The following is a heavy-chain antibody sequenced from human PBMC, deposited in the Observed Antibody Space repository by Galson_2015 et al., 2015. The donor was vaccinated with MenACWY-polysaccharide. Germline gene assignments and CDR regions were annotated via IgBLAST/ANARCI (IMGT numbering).Heavy chain of an antibody. CDR2: INPSGGST. CDR1: GYTFTSYY. J-gene: IGHJ6*02. CDR3: ARDLYSSSWRQSVYYGMDV. V-gene: IGHV1-46*01. Sequence: SVKVSCKASGYTFTSYYMHWVRQAPGQGLEWMGIINPSGGSTSYAQKFQGRVTMTRDTSTSTVYMELSSLRSEDTAVYYCARDLYSSSWRQSVYYGMDVWGQGTTVTVSS. D-gene: IGHD6-13*01.